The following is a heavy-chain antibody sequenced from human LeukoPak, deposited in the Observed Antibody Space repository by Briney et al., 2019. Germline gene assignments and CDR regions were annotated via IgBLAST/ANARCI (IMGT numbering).Heavy chain of an antibody. CDR2: ISSSSSYI. CDR1: GFTFSSYA. CDR3: ARGASGHSSNWNFPYYYYYMDV. V-gene: IGHV3-21*01. Sequence: GGSLRLSCAASGFTFSSYAMSWVRQAPGKGLEWVSSISSSSSYIYYADSVKGRFTISRDNAKNSLYLQMNSLRDDDTAMYYCARGASGHSSNWNFPYYYYYMDVWGKGTTVTISS. D-gene: IGHD1-1*01. J-gene: IGHJ6*03.